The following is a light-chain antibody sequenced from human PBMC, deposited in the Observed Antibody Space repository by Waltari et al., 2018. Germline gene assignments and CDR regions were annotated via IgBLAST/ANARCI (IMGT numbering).Light chain of an antibody. CDR2: GNN. J-gene: IGLJ2*01. CDR3: SSWDGSLSGLV. V-gene: IGLV1-44*01. CDR1: GSNIGTNP. Sequence: QSVLTQPPSASATAGQRVTLSCSGSGSNIGTNPVNWYQQVPGTAPKLVLYGNNQRPPGVPDRISGSKSGTSGSLAISGLRSEDEADYYCSSWDGSLSGLVFGGGTRLTVL.